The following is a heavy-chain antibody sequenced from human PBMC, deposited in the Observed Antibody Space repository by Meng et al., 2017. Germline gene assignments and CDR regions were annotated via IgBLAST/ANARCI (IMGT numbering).Heavy chain of an antibody. D-gene: IGHD3-10*01. CDR1: GFTFSSYA. CDR2: ISGSGGST. V-gene: IGHV3-23*01. CDR3: AKDGYYYGSGSYYIMDWFDP. J-gene: IGHJ5*02. Sequence: GESLKISCAASGFTFSSYAMSWVRPAPGKGLEWVSAISGSGGSTYYADSVKGRFTISRDNSKNTLYLQMNSLRAEDTAVYYCAKDGYYYGSGSYYIMDWFDPWGQGTLVTVSS.